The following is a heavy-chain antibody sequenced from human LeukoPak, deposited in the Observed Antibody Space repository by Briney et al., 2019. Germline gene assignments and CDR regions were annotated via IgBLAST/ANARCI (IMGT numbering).Heavy chain of an antibody. D-gene: IGHD6-13*01. V-gene: IGHV1-69*13. CDR2: INPMFGTA. Sequence: SVKVSCKASGGTFSRYAISWVRQAPGQGVEWMGGINPMFGTANYAQKFQGRVTITADESTSTAYMELSSLRSEDTAVYYCARGPLGAAAAGTKAFDIWGQGTMVTVSS. J-gene: IGHJ3*02. CDR1: GGTFSRYA. CDR3: ARGPLGAAAAGTKAFDI.